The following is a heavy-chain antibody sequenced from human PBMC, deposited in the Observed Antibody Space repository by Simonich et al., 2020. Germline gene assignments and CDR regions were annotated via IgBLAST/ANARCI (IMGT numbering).Heavy chain of an antibody. CDR1: GYSISSGYY. V-gene: IGHV4-38-2*01. CDR3: ARVGYSNYYYYGMDV. Sequence: QVQLQESGPGLVKPSETLSLTCAVSGYSISSGYYWGWIRQPPGKGLEWIGRIYHSGSTHYNPSLKSRVTISVDTSKNQFSLKLSSVTAADTAVYYCARVGYSNYYYYGMDVWGQGTTVTVSS. J-gene: IGHJ6*02. D-gene: IGHD6-13*01. CDR2: IYHSGST.